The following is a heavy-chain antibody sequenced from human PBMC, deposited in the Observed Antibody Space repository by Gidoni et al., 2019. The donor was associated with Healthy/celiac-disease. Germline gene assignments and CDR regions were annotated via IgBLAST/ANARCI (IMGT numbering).Heavy chain of an antibody. CDR2: IIPIFGTA. D-gene: IGHD2-15*01. Sequence: QVQLVQSGAEVKKPGSSVQVSCKASGGTFSSYAISWVRQAPGQGLAWMGGIIPIFGTANYAQKFQGRVTITADESTSTAYMELSSLRSEDTAVYYCARGSVVAATPGYYYGMDVWGQGTTVTVSS. CDR1: GGTFSSYA. CDR3: ARGSVVAATPGYYYGMDV. J-gene: IGHJ6*02. V-gene: IGHV1-69*01.